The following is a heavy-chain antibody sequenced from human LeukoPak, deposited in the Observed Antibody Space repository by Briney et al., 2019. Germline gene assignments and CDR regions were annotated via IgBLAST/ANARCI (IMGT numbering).Heavy chain of an antibody. V-gene: IGHV3-48*01. J-gene: IGHJ5*02. Sequence: GGSLRLSCAASGFTFNTYSMNWVRQAPGEGLEWASYISSTSSTIYYADSVKGRFTISRDNAKNSLYLQMNSLRAEDTAVYYCARVGAAGDPYNWFDPWGQGTLVTVSS. CDR2: ISSTSSTI. CDR1: GFTFNTYS. CDR3: ARVGAAGDPYNWFDP. D-gene: IGHD6-13*01.